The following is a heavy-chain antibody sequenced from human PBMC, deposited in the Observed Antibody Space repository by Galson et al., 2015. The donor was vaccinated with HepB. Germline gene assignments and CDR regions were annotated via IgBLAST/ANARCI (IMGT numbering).Heavy chain of an antibody. Sequence: ETLSLTCAVYGGSFSGYYWSWIRQPPGKGLEWIGEINHSGSTNYNPSLKSRVTISVDTSKNQFSLKLSSVTAADTAVYYCARRRRAQNHYYYYMDVWGKGTTVTVSS. CDR3: ARRRRAQNHYYYYMDV. CDR2: INHSGST. CDR1: GGSFSGYY. J-gene: IGHJ6*03. D-gene: IGHD1-14*01. V-gene: IGHV4-34*01.